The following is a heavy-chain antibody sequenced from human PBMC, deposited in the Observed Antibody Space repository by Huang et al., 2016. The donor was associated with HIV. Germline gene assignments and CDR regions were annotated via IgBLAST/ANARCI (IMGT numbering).Heavy chain of an antibody. CDR2: ITQRGRT. D-gene: IGHD2-2*01. CDR1: GDSLSGFF. Sequence: QVRLDQWGAGLLKPSETLTLSCAVYGDSLSGFFWSWIRQSPGRGLEWIGEITQRGRTNYNPSLKRRVTIAIDTSKKQFSLKLKSVTADDTSTYYCARGRGTSWSFFDTWGQGSFVTVSS. V-gene: IGHV4-34*01. CDR3: ARGRGTSWSFFDT. J-gene: IGHJ5*02.